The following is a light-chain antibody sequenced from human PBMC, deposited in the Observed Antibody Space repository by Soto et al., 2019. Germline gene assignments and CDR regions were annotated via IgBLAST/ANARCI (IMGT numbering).Light chain of an antibody. CDR2: GNS. CDR1: SSNIGAGYD. J-gene: IGLJ2*01. Sequence: QSVLTQPPSVSGAPGQRVTISCTGSSSNIGAGYDVHWYQQLPGTPPKLLIYGNSNRPSGVPDRISGSKSGTSASLAITGRQAEYEADYYCQSYDSSLSGYVVFVRGTKLTVL. V-gene: IGLV1-40*01. CDR3: QSYDSSLSGYVV.